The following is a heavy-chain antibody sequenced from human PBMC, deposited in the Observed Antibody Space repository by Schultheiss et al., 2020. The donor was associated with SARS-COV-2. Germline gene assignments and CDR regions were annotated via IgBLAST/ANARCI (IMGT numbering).Heavy chain of an antibody. CDR3: ARGITIFGVYFDY. CDR2: MNPNSGNT. J-gene: IGHJ4*02. V-gene: IGHV1-8*02. D-gene: IGHD3-3*01. Sequence: ASVKVSCKASGYTFTSYDINWVRQATGQGLEWMGWMNPNSGNTGYAQKLQGRVTMTTDTSTSTAYMELRSLRSDDTAVYYCARGITIFGVYFDYWGQGTLVTVSS. CDR1: GYTFTSYD.